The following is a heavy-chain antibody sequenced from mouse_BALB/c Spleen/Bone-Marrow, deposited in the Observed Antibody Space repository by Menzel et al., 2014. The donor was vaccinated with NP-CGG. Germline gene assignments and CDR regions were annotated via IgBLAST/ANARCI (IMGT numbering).Heavy chain of an antibody. D-gene: IGHD5-1*01. V-gene: IGHV1S81*02. CDR2: INPSNGGT. J-gene: IGHJ4*01. CDR1: GYTFTSYY. CDR3: TRLPH. Sequence: VHLVESGAELVKPGASVKLSCKASGYTFTSYYMYWVKQRPGQGPEWIGEINPSNGGTNFNEKFKSRATLTVDKSSSTAYMQLSSLTSEDSAVYYCTRLPHWGQGTSVTVSS.